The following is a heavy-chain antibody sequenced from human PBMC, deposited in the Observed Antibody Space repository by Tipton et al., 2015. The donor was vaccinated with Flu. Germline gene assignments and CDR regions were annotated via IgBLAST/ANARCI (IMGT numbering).Heavy chain of an antibody. D-gene: IGHD3-16*02. V-gene: IGHV4-61*02. Sequence: TLSLTCTVSGGSISSSAYYWGWIRQPAGKGLEWIGRIYTSGSTNYNASLKSRVTMSVDTSKNQFSLKLSSVTVADTAVYYCARDYLLGDLSFFDNWGQGTLVTVSS. CDR3: ARDYLLGDLSFFDN. CDR1: GGSISSSAYY. J-gene: IGHJ4*02. CDR2: IYTSGST.